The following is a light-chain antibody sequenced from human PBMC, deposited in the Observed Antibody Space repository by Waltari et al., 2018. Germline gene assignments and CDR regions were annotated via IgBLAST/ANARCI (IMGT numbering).Light chain of an antibody. CDR3: QQYSSFST. CDR2: AAS. J-gene: IGKJ1*01. CDR1: KNIRSY. V-gene: IGKV1-16*01. Sequence: DLQMTQSPSSLSASVGDRVTISCRASKNIRSYLSWYQQKPGIAPKLVIYAASTLQSGVPSRFSGSGSGTNFTLTISSLQPDDFATYYCQQYSSFSTFGLGTKV.